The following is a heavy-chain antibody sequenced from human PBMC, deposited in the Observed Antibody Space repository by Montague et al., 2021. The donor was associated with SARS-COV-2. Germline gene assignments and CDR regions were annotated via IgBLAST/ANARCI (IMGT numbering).Heavy chain of an antibody. Sequence: SETLSLTCTVSGASINSNTYFWGWIRQPPGKGLEWIGSIYYSGSTYYNPSLKSRVTISVDTSKTQFSLKLNSVTAADTAVYYCARTIVVVPAASRYFDLWGRGTLVTVSS. D-gene: IGHD2-2*01. V-gene: IGHV4-39*07. CDR2: IYYSGST. CDR3: ARTIVVVPAASRYFDL. J-gene: IGHJ2*01. CDR1: GASINSNTYF.